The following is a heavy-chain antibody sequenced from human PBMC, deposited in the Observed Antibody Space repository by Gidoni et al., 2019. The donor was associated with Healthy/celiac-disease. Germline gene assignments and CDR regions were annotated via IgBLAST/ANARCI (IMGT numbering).Heavy chain of an antibody. CDR1: GFTFSNAW. CDR2: IKSKTDGGTT. Sequence: EVQLVESGGGLVKPGGCLRLSCAASGFTFSNAWMSWVRQAPGKGLEWVGRIKSKTDGGTTDYEATVKGRFTISRDDSKNTLYLQMNSLKTEDTAVYYCTTAPRFMAQHVGIDYWGQGTLVTVSS. D-gene: IGHD3-3*01. V-gene: IGHV3-15*01. CDR3: TTAPRFMAQHVGIDY. J-gene: IGHJ4*02.